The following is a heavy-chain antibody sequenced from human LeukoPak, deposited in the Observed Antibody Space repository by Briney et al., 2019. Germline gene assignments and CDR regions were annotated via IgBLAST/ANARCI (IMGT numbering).Heavy chain of an antibody. CDR3: ARDLFSGSYQEDF. CDR2: IKYDGSGK. Sequence: GSLRLSCAASGFTFSSYWMSWVRQAPGKGLEWVANIKYDGSGKYYADSVKGRFTISRDDAKNSLYLEMNRLRVEDTAVYYCARDLFSGSYQEDFWGQGTLVTVSS. V-gene: IGHV3-7*01. CDR1: GFTFSSYW. D-gene: IGHD1-26*01. J-gene: IGHJ4*02.